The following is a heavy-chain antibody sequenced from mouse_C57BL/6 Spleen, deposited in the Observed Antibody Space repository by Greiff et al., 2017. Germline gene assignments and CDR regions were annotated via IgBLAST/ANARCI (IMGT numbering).Heavy chain of an antibody. D-gene: IGHD1-1*01. Sequence: EVQLVESGGGLVQPKGSLKLSCAASGFSFNTYAMNWVRQAPGKGLEWVARIRSKSNNYATYYADSVKDRFTISRDDSESMLYLQMNNLKTEDTAMYYCVRHDYYQYYFDYWGQGTTLTVSS. J-gene: IGHJ2*01. V-gene: IGHV10-1*01. CDR3: VRHDYYQYYFDY. CDR2: IRSKSNNYAT. CDR1: GFSFNTYA.